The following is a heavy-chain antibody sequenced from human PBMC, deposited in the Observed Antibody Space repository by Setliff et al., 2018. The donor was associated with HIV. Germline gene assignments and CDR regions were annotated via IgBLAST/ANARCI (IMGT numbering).Heavy chain of an antibody. Sequence: SETLSLTCTVSGGSIRNYYWNWIRQPPGKGLEWIGYIYYTGSTNYDPSLQSRVTISVDTSKNQFSLKLSSVTAADTAVYYCAREGSSGWPYYFDYWGQGTLVTVSS. J-gene: IGHJ4*02. CDR3: AREGSSGWPYYFDY. CDR1: GGSIRNYY. CDR2: IYYTGST. V-gene: IGHV4-59*01. D-gene: IGHD6-19*01.